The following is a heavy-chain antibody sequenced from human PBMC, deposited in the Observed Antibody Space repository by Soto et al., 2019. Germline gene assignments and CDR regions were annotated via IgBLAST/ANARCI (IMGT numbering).Heavy chain of an antibody. CDR1: GYSFTSYW. J-gene: IGHJ4*02. CDR2: IYPGDSDT. CDR3: ARGRTYYYDSSGYYPGFDY. D-gene: IGHD3-22*01. V-gene: IGHV5-51*01. Sequence: GESLKISCKGSGYSFTSYWIGWVRQMPGKGLEWMGIIYPGDSDTRYSPSFQGQVTISADKSISTAYLQWSSLKASDTAMYYCARGRTYYYDSSGYYPGFDYWGQGTLVTVSS.